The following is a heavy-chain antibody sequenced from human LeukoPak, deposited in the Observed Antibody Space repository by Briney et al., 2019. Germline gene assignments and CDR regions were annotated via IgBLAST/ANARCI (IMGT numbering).Heavy chain of an antibody. V-gene: IGHV4-4*07. CDR1: GGSISSYY. J-gene: IGHJ3*02. CDR3: ARVVGISSSWDRDAFDI. CDR2: IYTRGST. D-gene: IGHD6-13*01. Sequence: PSETLSLTCTVSGGSISSYYWSWIRQPAGKGLEWIGRIYTRGSTNYNPSLKSRVTMSVDTSKNQFSLKLSSVTAADTAVYYCARVVGISSSWDRDAFDIWGQGTMVTVSS.